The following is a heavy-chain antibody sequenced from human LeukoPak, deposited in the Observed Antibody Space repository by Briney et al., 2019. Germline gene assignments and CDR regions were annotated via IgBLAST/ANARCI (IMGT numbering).Heavy chain of an antibody. CDR1: GGSISSGGHY. Sequence: SETLSLTCTVSGGSISSGGHYWSWIRQPPGKGLEWIGYIYYSGSTNYNPSLKSRVTISVDTSKNQFSLKLSSVTAADTAVYYCARGPHYYDSSGYYFTWFDPWGQGTLVTVSS. CDR3: ARGPHYYDSSGYYFTWFDP. J-gene: IGHJ5*02. D-gene: IGHD3-22*01. V-gene: IGHV4-61*08. CDR2: IYYSGST.